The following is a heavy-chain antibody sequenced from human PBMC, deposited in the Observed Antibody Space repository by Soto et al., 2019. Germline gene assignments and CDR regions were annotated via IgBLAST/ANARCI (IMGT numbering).Heavy chain of an antibody. Sequence: GGSLRLSCSASGFTFSSYAMHWVRQAPGKGLEYVSAISSKGGSTYYADSVKGRFTISRDNSKNTLYLQMSSLRAEDTAVYYCVQSYRSGSDYKSAFDIWGQGTMVTVSS. CDR3: VQSYRSGSDYKSAFDI. J-gene: IGHJ3*02. CDR2: ISSKGGST. D-gene: IGHD3-10*01. V-gene: IGHV3-64D*08. CDR1: GFTFSSYA.